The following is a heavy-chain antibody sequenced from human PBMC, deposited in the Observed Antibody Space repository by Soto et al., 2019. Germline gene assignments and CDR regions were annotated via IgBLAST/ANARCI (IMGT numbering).Heavy chain of an antibody. D-gene: IGHD3-9*01. CDR1: GYTFTGYY. CDR2: INPNSGGT. J-gene: IGHJ5*02. V-gene: IGHV1-2*02. Sequence: KASGYTFTGYYMHWARQAPGQGLEWMGWINPNSGGTNYAQKFQGRVTMTRDTSISTAYMELSRLRSDDTAVYYCARILRYFDWTAFDPWGQGTLVTVSS. CDR3: ARILRYFDWTAFDP.